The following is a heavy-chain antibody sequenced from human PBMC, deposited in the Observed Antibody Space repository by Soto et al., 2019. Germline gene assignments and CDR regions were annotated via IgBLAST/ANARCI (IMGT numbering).Heavy chain of an antibody. CDR3: ARDLTLYMGVFAM. V-gene: IGHV3-21*01. Sequence: SVKGRFTISRDNAKSSLFLQMNSLRTEDTAVYYCARDLTLYMGVFAMWGQGTMVTVS. D-gene: IGHD2-2*02. J-gene: IGHJ3*02.